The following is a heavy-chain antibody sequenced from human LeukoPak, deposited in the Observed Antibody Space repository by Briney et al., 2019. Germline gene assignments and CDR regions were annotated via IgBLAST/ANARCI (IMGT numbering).Heavy chain of an antibody. Sequence: ASVTVSCKASAYTFTNHPMHWVRQAPGQGLEWMGWSNPNSGDTNYVQKFQGRVTMTRDPSISTAYMELSGLRADDTAVYYCARERYTAYGNFDYWGQGTQVTVSS. D-gene: IGHD5-12*01. CDR3: ARERYTAYGNFDY. V-gene: IGHV1-2*02. CDR1: AYTFTNHP. CDR2: SNPNSGDT. J-gene: IGHJ4*02.